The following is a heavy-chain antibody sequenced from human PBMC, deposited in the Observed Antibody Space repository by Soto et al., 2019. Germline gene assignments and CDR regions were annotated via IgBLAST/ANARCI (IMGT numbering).Heavy chain of an antibody. J-gene: IGHJ5*02. CDR2: VHYSGST. CDR3: ARESEGGDLNDWFDP. CDR1: GDSIGTYY. D-gene: IGHD3-16*01. V-gene: IGHV4-59*01. Sequence: PSETLSLTCSVSGDSIGTYYWSWVRQPPGKGLEWLGFVHYSGSTQYNPSLKGRVTISVDMSKNQLSLKLRSVTAADTAVYYCARESEGGDLNDWFDPWGQGTLVTVS.